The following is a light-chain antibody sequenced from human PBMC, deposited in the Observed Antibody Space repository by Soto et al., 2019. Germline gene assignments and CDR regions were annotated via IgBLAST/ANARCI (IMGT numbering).Light chain of an antibody. Sequence: DIQMTQSPSTLSASVGDRVTITCRASQSISSWLAWYQQKPGTAPKLLIYEASTLESGVPSGFTGIRSGTEFTLSVSSLQPDDFATYYCQQYNDSFPYTFGQGTKLEIK. V-gene: IGKV1-5*03. CDR1: QSISSW. CDR3: QQYNDSFPYT. CDR2: EAS. J-gene: IGKJ2*01.